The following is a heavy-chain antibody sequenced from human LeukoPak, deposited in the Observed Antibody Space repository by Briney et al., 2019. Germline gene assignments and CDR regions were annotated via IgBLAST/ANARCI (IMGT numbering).Heavy chain of an antibody. CDR1: GFTFSSYW. D-gene: IGHD3-22*01. Sequence: GGSLRLSCAASGFTFSSYWMNWVRQAPGKGLEWVANINQDGSKKYYVDSVKGRFTISRDNSKNTMYLQMNSLRAEDTAVYYCAKDETYDSSGYYYPRPSDYWGQGTLVTVSS. CDR2: INQDGSKK. V-gene: IGHV3-7*03. CDR3: AKDETYDSSGYYYPRPSDY. J-gene: IGHJ4*02.